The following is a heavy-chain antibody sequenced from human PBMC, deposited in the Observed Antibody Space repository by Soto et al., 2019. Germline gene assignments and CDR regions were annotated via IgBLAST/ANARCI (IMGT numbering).Heavy chain of an antibody. D-gene: IGHD3-22*01. J-gene: IGHJ4*02. V-gene: IGHV4-59*08. CDR1: GGSISSYY. CDR2: IYYSGST. Sequence: PSETLSLTCTVSGGSISSYYWSWIRQPPGKGLEWIGYIYYSGSTNYNPSLKSRVTISVDTSKNQFSLKLSSVTAADTAVYYCARLMAYYDSSGYWSDFSLDYWGQGTLVTVSS. CDR3: ARLMAYYDSSGYWSDFSLDY.